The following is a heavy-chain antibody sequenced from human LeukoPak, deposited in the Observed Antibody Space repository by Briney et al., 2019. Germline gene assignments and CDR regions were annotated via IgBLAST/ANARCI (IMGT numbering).Heavy chain of an antibody. Sequence: ESSETLSLTCAVSGYSISSGYYWGWIRQPPGKGLEWIGNIYHRGSTYYNPSRKSRVTISVDPSKNQFSLKVSSVAAEDTAVYYCAREIIEVPGTFDYWGRGTLVTVSS. J-gene: IGHJ4*02. V-gene: IGHV4-38-2*02. D-gene: IGHD6-19*01. CDR3: AREIIEVPGTFDY. CDR2: IYHRGST. CDR1: GYSISSGYY.